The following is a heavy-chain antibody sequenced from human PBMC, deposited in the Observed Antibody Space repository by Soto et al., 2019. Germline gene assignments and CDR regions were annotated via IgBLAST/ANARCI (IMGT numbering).Heavy chain of an antibody. V-gene: IGHV5-10-1*01. Sequence: GESLKISCKGSGYTFSDYRISWVRQMPGKGLEWLGTIDSSDSYTTYSPSFQGHVTISADKSINTAFLRWTSLKSSDTAMYYCANLVFTFGSCDVFDLWGQGTMVTVSS. CDR2: IDSSDSYT. J-gene: IGHJ3*01. CDR3: ANLVFTFGSCDVFDL. D-gene: IGHD2-21*02. CDR1: GYTFSDYR.